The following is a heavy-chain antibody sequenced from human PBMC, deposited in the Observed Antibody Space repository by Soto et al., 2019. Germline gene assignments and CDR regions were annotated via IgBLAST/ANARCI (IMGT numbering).Heavy chain of an antibody. Sequence: QVQLQESGPGLVKPSETLSLTCTVSGGSISSYYWGWIRQPPGKGLEWIGYIYYSGSTNYNPCLKSRVTSSVDTAKNQISLKLSSVTAADTAVYYCASRDGYSFDYWGQGTLVTVSS. J-gene: IGHJ4*02. D-gene: IGHD1-1*01. CDR1: GGSISSYY. V-gene: IGHV4-59*08. CDR2: IYYSGST. CDR3: ASRDGYSFDY.